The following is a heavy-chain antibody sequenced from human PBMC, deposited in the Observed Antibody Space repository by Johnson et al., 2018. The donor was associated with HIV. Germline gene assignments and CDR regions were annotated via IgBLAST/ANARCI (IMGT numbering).Heavy chain of an antibody. Sequence: VQLVESGGGVVRPGGSLRLSCAASGFTFDDYGMSWVRQVPGKGLEWVSGINWNGGTTGYADSVKGRFTISRDNAKNYLYLQMNSLRAEDTALYYCARDKSVAAQMVWMDAFDIWGQGTKVTVFS. CDR3: ARDKSVAAQMVWMDAFDI. V-gene: IGHV3-20*04. CDR2: INWNGGTT. CDR1: GFTFDDYG. J-gene: IGHJ3*02. D-gene: IGHD6-19*01.